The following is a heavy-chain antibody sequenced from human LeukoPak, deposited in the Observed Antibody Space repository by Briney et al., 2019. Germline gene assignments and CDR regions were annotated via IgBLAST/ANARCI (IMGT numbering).Heavy chain of an antibody. CDR2: IYYSGST. J-gene: IGHJ6*03. Sequence: SETLSLTCTVSGGSISSYYWSWIRQPPGKGLEWIGYIYYSGSTNYNPSLKSRVTISLDTSRNQFSLKLSSVTAADTAVYYCARADYSSTWSHDYYYMDVWGKGTTVTVSS. CDR1: GGSISSYY. CDR3: ARADYSSTWSHDYYYMDV. D-gene: IGHD6-13*01. V-gene: IGHV4-59*08.